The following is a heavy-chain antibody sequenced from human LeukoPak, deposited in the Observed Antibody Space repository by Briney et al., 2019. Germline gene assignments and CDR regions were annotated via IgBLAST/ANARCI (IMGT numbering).Heavy chain of an antibody. CDR3: ATGDLSYDAFDI. J-gene: IGHJ3*02. Sequence: ASVKVSCKASGGTFSSYAISWVRQAPGQGLEWMGGIIPIFGTANYAQKFQGRVTITADESTSTAYMELSSLRSEDTAVYYCATGDLSYDAFDIWGQGTMVTVSS. CDR2: IIPIFGTA. D-gene: IGHD5-24*01. V-gene: IGHV1-69*13. CDR1: GGTFSSYA.